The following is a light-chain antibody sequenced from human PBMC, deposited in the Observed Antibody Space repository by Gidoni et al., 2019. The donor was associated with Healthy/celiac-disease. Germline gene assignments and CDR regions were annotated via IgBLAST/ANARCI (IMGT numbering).Light chain of an antibody. CDR3: QQSYSTPYT. CDR1: QSISNY. CDR2: ASS. Sequence: IQMTQSPSSLAASVGDRVTITCLASQSISNYLNWYQQTPGKAPKLLLYASSSLQSGVPSRFSGSGSGTDFTLTISSQQPEDFATYYCQQSYSTPYTFGQGTKLEIK. V-gene: IGKV1-39*01. J-gene: IGKJ2*01.